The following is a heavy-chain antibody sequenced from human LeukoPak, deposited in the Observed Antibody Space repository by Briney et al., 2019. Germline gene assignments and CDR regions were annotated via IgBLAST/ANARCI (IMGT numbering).Heavy chain of an antibody. Sequence: GSLRLSCAASGFTFSTYGMHWVRQAPGQGLEWMGWINPNSGGTNYAQKFQGWVTMTRDTSISTAYMELSRLRSDDTAVYYCARADCSGGSCWFDYWGQGTLVTVSS. D-gene: IGHD2-15*01. CDR2: INPNSGGT. V-gene: IGHV1-2*04. CDR3: ARADCSGGSCWFDY. J-gene: IGHJ4*02. CDR1: GFTFSTYG.